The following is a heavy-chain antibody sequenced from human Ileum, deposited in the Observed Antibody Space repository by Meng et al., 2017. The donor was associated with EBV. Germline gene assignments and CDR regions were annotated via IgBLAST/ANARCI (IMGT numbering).Heavy chain of an antibody. CDR3: ARDGYSSGSD. CDR2: IYNSGRT. D-gene: IGHD6-19*01. Sequence: VQLQEAGPGLVKPSETLSLTCSVSGGSVSSGGNYWSWIRQPPGKGLEWIGYIYNSGRTNYNPSLKSRVTISVDTSKNQFSLKLSSVTAADTAVYYCARDGYSSGSDWGQGTLVTVSS. J-gene: IGHJ4*02. CDR1: GGSVSSGGNY. V-gene: IGHV4-61*08.